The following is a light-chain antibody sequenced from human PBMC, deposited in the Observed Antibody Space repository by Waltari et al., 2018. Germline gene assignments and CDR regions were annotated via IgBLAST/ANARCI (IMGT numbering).Light chain of an antibody. CDR2: DTS. CDR1: QGVNRIS. Sequence: QGVNRISCNWYQKKVGQAPRLLIYDTSSSATGIPDRFSGSGSGTEFTLTISRLEPEDFAVYYCQQYDGEVVTFGGGTKVEI. CDR3: QQYDGEVVT. V-gene: IGKV3-20*01. J-gene: IGKJ4*01.